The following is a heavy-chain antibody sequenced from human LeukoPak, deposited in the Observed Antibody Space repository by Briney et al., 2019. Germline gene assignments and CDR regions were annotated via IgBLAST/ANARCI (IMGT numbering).Heavy chain of an antibody. J-gene: IGHJ5*02. V-gene: IGHV1-46*01. CDR3: ARGEGLLLWFGESIATWFDP. CDR2: INPSGGST. Sequence: ASVKVSCKASGYTFTSYYMRWVRQAPGQGLEWMGIINPSGGSTSYAQKFQGRVTITRDTSTSKVYLELSSLRSEDTAVYYCARGEGLLLWFGESIATWFDPWGQGTLVTVSS. CDR1: GYTFTSYY. D-gene: IGHD3-10*01.